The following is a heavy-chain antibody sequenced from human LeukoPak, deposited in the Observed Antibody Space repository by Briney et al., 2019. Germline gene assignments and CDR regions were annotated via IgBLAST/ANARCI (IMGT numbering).Heavy chain of an antibody. CDR2: IHSSGTT. CDR1: GDSISGNY. Sequence: PSETLSLTCTVSGDSISGNYWNWIRQPAGKGPEWIGRIHSSGTTNYNPSLKSRITMSIEKSQNQFSLKLSSVTAADTAVYYCARDYTGYNWFDPWGQGNLVTVSS. J-gene: IGHJ5*02. D-gene: IGHD2-2*03. CDR3: ARDYTGYNWFDP. V-gene: IGHV4-4*07.